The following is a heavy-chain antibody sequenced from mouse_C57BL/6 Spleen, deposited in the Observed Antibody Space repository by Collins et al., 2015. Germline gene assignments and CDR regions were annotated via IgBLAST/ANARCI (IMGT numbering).Heavy chain of an antibody. Sequence: EVKLVESGGGLVQPGGSLRLSCATSGFTFTDYYMSWVRQPPGKALEWLGFIRNKANGYTTEYSASVKGRFTISRDNSQSILYLQMNTLRAEDSATYYCARVTTSFAYWGQGTLVTVSA. V-gene: IGHV7-3*02. D-gene: IGHD1-1*01. J-gene: IGHJ3*01. CDR1: GFTFTDYY. CDR3: ARVTTSFAY. CDR2: IRNKANGYTT.